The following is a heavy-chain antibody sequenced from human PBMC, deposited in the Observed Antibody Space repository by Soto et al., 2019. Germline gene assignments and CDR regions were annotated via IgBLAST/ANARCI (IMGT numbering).Heavy chain of an antibody. D-gene: IGHD2-21*02. CDR3: ARFRGTAILDY. J-gene: IGHJ4*02. Sequence: TSDTLSLTCAVSGGSISSGGYSWSWIRQPPGKGLEWIGYLYHTGNTYYNPSLESRVTISVDRSKNQFSLELTSVTAADTAVYYCARFRGTAILDYWGQGXLVTVYS. V-gene: IGHV4-30-2*01. CDR2: LYHTGNT. CDR1: GGSISSGGYS.